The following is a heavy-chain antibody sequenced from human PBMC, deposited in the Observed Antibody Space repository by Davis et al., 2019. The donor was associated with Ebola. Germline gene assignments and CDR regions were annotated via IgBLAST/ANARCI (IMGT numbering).Heavy chain of an antibody. CDR1: GFIFSNYW. J-gene: IGHJ4*02. Sequence: PGRSLKISCAASGFIFSNYWIHWVRQAPGKGLVWVSRINSDGTRIDYADSVKGRFTISRDNAKNTLYLDMTSLSAEDTAVYYFARLEHCSSTSCYLGGFNYWGQGTLVTVSS. CDR2: INSDGTRI. CDR3: ARLEHCSSTSCYLGGFNY. V-gene: IGHV3-74*01. D-gene: IGHD2-2*01.